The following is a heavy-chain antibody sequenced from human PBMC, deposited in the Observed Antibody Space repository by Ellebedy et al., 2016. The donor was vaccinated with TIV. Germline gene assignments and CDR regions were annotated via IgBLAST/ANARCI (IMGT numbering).Heavy chain of an antibody. CDR1: GFTFSSSA. V-gene: IGHV3-23*01. J-gene: IGHJ4*02. CDR3: AKDGAVAGTGSFFDY. D-gene: IGHD6-19*01. CDR2: ISGSGDST. Sequence: GESLKISXAASGFTFSSSAMSWVRQAPGKGLEWVSSISGSGDSTYYADSVKGRFTISRDNSKNTLDLQMNSLRAEDTAVYYCAKDGAVAGTGSFFDYWGQGSLVTVSS.